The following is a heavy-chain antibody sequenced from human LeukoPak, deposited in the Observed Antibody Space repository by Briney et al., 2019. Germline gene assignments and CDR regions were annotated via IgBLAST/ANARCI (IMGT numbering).Heavy chain of an antibody. CDR1: GFTFSSYA. Sequence: PGGSLRLSCAASGFTFSSYAMSWVRQAPGKGLEWVSAISGSGGSTYYADSVKGRFTISRDNAKNSLYLQMNSLGAEDTAVYYCARDHFGDGRTKFDPWGQGTLVTVSS. J-gene: IGHJ5*02. CDR3: ARDHFGDGRTKFDP. V-gene: IGHV3-23*01. CDR2: ISGSGGST. D-gene: IGHD4-17*01.